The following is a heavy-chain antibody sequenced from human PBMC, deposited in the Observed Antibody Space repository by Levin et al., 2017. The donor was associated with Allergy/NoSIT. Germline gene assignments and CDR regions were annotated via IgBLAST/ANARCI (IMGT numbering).Heavy chain of an antibody. J-gene: IGHJ4*02. CDR1: GFRFSAFG. Sequence: GGSLRLSCAGSGFRFSAFGMHWVRQAPGKGLEWVAVISYDGNDKYYADSVKGRFTISRDNSKNTVYVQMNSLRPEDTAVYYCAKDLTFGTSSWARGDWGQGTLVTVSS. CDR2: ISYDGNDK. CDR3: AKDLTFGTSSWARGD. V-gene: IGHV3-30*18. D-gene: IGHD6-13*01.